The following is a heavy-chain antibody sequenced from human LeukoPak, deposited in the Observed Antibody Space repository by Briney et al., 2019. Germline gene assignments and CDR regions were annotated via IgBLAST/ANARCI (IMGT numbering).Heavy chain of an antibody. CDR3: ARFGYGGKVDY. D-gene: IGHD4-23*01. CDR2: ISYDGSKK. V-gene: IGHV3-30-3*01. CDR1: GLTYNICA. Sequence: GGSLRLSCAATGLTYNICAMHWLRQAPGKGLEGVTPISYDGSKKYYADSVKGRFTTSRDNAKNSLSLQMNSLRAEDKALDYCARFGYGGKVDYWGQGNLVSVSS. J-gene: IGHJ4*02.